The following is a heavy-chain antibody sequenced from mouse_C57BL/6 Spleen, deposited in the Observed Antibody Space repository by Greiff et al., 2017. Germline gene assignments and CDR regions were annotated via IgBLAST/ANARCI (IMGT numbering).Heavy chain of an antibody. CDR3: TTPYYYGSGGYYFDY. CDR1: GFNIKDSY. Sequence: VHVKQSGAELVRPGASVKLSCTASGFNIKDSYMHWVKQRPEQGLEWIGRIDPEDGDTEYAPKFQGKATMTADTSSNTAYLQLSSLTSEDTAVYYCTTPYYYGSGGYYFDYWGQGTTLTVSS. CDR2: IDPEDGDT. J-gene: IGHJ2*01. V-gene: IGHV14-1*01. D-gene: IGHD1-1*01.